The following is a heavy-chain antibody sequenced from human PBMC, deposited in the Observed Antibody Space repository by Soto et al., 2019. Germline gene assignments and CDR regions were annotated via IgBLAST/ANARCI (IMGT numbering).Heavy chain of an antibody. J-gene: IGHJ3*01. CDR1: GFSFPNAW. V-gene: IGHV3-15*01. Sequence: EVQLVESGGDLVKPGGSLRLACAASGFSFPNAWMSWVRQAPGKGLEWVGRIKSKTEGGTTNYAAPVKGRFTISREDSKNTLYLQMNSLQIEDTAVYYCFTPHGRNAFDVWGQGTMVTVSS. CDR2: IKSKTEGGTT. CDR3: FTPHGRNAFDV. D-gene: IGHD2-8*01.